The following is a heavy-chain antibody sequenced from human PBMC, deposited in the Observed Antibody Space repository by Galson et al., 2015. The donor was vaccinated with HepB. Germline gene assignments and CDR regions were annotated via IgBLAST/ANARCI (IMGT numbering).Heavy chain of an antibody. J-gene: IGHJ4*02. Sequence: QSGAEVKKPGESLKISCKASGYSFTTYWIGWVRQMPGKGLEWMGMIYPGDSESRYSPSFQGKVTISADKSITTTYLQWSSLKASETAIYFCARRRGVVFGTDDYWGQGTLFTVSS. D-gene: IGHD3-10*01. V-gene: IGHV5-51*01. CDR3: ARRRGVVFGTDDY. CDR2: IYPGDSES. CDR1: GYSFTTYW.